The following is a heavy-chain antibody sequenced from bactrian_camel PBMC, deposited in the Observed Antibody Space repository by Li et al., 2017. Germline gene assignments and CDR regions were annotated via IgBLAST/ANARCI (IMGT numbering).Heavy chain of an antibody. CDR2: MSASSV. J-gene: IGHJ4*01. Sequence: HVQLVESGGGSVQAGGSLRLSCGASGSIYGDACVGWLRQAPGNRREGLASMSASSVKYADSLAGRLYICKHLGNRTLNLLIDSLQPEDTAMYYCGADPFAGANCDTNLDFPYQGQGTQVTVS. CDR1: GSIYGDAC. D-gene: IGHD3*01. V-gene: IGHV3S53*01.